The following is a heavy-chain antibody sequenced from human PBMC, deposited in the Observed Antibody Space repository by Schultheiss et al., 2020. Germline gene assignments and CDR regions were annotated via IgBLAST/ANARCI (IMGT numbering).Heavy chain of an antibody. D-gene: IGHD2-2*01. CDR3: ARDRTNIVVVRREGYYYYYYMDV. Sequence: GGSLRLSCAASGFTFSSYGMHWVRQAPGKGLEWVANIKQDGSEKYYVDSVKGRFTISRDNAKNSLYLQMNSLRAEDTAVYYCARDRTNIVVVRREGYYYYYYMDVWGKGTTVTVSS. J-gene: IGHJ6*03. V-gene: IGHV3-7*01. CDR2: IKQDGSEK. CDR1: GFTFSSYG.